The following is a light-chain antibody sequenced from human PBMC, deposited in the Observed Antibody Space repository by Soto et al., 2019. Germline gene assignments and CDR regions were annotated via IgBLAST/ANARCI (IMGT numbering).Light chain of an antibody. CDR2: DAS. Sequence: IVCTQSPDTLSFSPGERATLSCRASQSVDSNYLAWYQQKPGQAPRVLIYDASIRATGIPDRFSGSGSGTDFTLTISRLEPEDSAVYYCQQYDSSPLTLGGGTKVDIK. CDR3: QQYDSSPLT. J-gene: IGKJ4*01. CDR1: QSVDSNY. V-gene: IGKV3-20*01.